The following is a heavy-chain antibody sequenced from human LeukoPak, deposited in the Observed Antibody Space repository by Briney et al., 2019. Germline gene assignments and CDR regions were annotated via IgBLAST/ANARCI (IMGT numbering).Heavy chain of an antibody. CDR3: ARPGIAAASWFDP. CDR1: GGSISSSSYY. Sequence: SETLSLTCTVSGGSISSSSYYWGWLRQPPGKGLEWIGSIYYSGSTYYNPSLKSRVTISVDTSKNQFSLKLSSVTAADTAVYYCARPGIAAASWFDPWGQGTLVTVSS. V-gene: IGHV4-39*01. CDR2: IYYSGST. J-gene: IGHJ5*02. D-gene: IGHD6-13*01.